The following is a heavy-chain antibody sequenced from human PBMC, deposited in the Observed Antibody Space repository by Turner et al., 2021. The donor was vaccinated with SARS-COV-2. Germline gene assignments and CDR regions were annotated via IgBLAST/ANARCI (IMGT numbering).Heavy chain of an antibody. CDR2: IYYSGSP. CDR3: VACGTTNCYSGGVDH. CDR1: GGSISSSSYY. Sequence: QLQLQESGPGLVKPSETLSLTCTVSGGSISSSSYYWGWIRQPPGKGLEWIGSIYYSGSPYHNLALRSRVTLSVDPDRDQVSLDLISVTATDAAVYWCVACGTTNCYSGGVDHWGQGARVAVSA. V-gene: IGHV4-39*01. D-gene: IGHD2-15*01. J-gene: IGHJ5*02.